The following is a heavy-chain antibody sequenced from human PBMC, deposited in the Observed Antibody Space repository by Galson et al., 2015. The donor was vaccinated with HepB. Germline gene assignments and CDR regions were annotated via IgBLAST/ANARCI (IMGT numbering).Heavy chain of an antibody. CDR3: AREATYQLLPNMGLYYYGMDV. V-gene: IGHV1-2*02. D-gene: IGHD2-2*01. CDR1: GYTFTGYY. Sequence: SVKVSCKASGYTFTGYYMHWVRQAPGQGLEWMGWINPNSGGTNYAQKFQGRVTMTRDTSISTAYMELSRLRSDDTAVYYCAREATYQLLPNMGLYYYGMDVWGQGTTVTVSS. CDR2: INPNSGGT. J-gene: IGHJ6*02.